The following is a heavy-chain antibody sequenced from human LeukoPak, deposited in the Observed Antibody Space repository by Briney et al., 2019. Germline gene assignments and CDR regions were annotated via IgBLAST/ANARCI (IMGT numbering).Heavy chain of an antibody. CDR2: IRYDGSNE. Sequence: PGGSLRLSCAASGFTFSNYGMHWVRQAPGKGLEWVTFIRYDGSNEYYVDSVKGRFTISRDNSKNTLYLQMNSLRTEDTAVYYCARGLYYYDSSGYPDWGQGTQVTVSS. CDR1: GFTFSNYG. D-gene: IGHD3-22*01. CDR3: ARGLYYYDSSGYPD. J-gene: IGHJ4*02. V-gene: IGHV3-30*02.